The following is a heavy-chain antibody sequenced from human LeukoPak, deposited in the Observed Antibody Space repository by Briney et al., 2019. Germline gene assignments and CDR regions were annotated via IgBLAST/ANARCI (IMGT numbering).Heavy chain of an antibody. J-gene: IGHJ3*02. D-gene: IGHD6-13*01. CDR1: GGTFSSYT. CDR3: ARCIAAAGFAFDI. V-gene: IGHV1-69*02. CDR2: IIPILGIA. Sequence: SVKVSCKASGGTFSSYTISWVRQAPGQGLEWMGRIIPILGIANYPQKFQGRVTITADKSTSTAYMELSSLRSEDTAVYYCARCIAAAGFAFDIWGQGTMVTVSS.